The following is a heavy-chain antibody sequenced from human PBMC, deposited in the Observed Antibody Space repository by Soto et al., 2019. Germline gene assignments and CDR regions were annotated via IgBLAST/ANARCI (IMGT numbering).Heavy chain of an antibody. V-gene: IGHV3-48*02. J-gene: IGHJ4*02. CDR3: AKGPHTNVGWPYYFES. D-gene: IGHD6-19*01. CDR1: GFSLANYP. Sequence: GGSLRLSCVASGFSLANYPMSWVRQTPGKGLEWISYSSPRGDTIYYADSVEGRFTISRDNARNSLSLHMSSLRDDDSALYYCAKGPHTNVGWPYYFESWGQGVPVTVSS. CDR2: SSPRGDTI.